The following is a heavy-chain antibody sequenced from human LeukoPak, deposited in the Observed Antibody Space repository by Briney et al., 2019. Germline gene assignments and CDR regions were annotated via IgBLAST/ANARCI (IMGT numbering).Heavy chain of an antibody. CDR2: INHSGST. D-gene: IGHD1-14*01. CDR1: GGSLSGYY. CDR3: ASVYDYYGMDV. J-gene: IGHJ6*02. V-gene: IGHV4-34*01. Sequence: SETLSLTCAVYGGSLSGYYWSWIRQPPGKGLEWIGEINHSGSTNYNPSLKSRVTISVDTSKNQFSLKLSSVTAADTAVYYCASVYDYYGMDVWGQGTTVTVSS.